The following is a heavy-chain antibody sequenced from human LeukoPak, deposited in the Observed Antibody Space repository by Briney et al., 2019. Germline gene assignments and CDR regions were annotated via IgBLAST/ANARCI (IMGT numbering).Heavy chain of an antibody. J-gene: IGHJ4*02. CDR1: GFTFSSYS. V-gene: IGHV3-21*01. CDR2: ISSTRSYI. D-gene: IGHD2-21*01. CDR3: AKEGDYCGGDCYWGNYFDY. Sequence: GGXLRLSCAASGFTFSSYSMNWVRQAPGKGLEWVSSISSTRSYIYYADSVKGRFTISRDNPKHSLYLQMNSLRAADTAVYYCAKEGDYCGGDCYWGNYFDYWGQGTLVTVSS.